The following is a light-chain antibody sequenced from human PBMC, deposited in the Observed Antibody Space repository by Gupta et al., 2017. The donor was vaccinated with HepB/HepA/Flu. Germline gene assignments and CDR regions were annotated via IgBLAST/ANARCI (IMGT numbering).Light chain of an antibody. V-gene: IGKV1D-16*01. Sequence: DIQMTQSPSSLSASVGDRVTITCRASQDISTWIAWYQQKPEKDPKSLIYAASSLQSGVPSRFSGSGSGTDFTLTISSLQPEDFAIYFCQQYDSYPPTFGPGTRLEIK. J-gene: IGKJ5*01. CDR2: AAS. CDR3: QQYDSYPPT. CDR1: QDISTW.